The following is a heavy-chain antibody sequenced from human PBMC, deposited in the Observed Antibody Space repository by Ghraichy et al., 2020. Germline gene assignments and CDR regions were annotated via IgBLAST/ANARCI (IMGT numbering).Heavy chain of an antibody. J-gene: IGHJ2*01. V-gene: IGHV3-74*01. CDR1: GFTFSSYW. D-gene: IGHD1-26*01. CDR3: AKSIGELEFWYFDL. CDR2: TNSDGSYT. Sequence: GGSLRLFCAASGFTFSSYWMHWVRQAPGKGLVWVSRTNSDGSYTSYADSVKGRFTISRDNAKNTLYLQMNSLRAGDTAVYYCAKSIGELEFWYFDLWGRGTLVTVST.